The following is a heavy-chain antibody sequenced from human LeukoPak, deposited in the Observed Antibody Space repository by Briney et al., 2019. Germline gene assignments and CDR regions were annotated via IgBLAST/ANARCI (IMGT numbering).Heavy chain of an antibody. Sequence: WASVKVSCKASGGTFSSYEISWVRQAPGQGLEWMGGIIPMFGTAKYAQKFQGRVTITTDKSTSTAYMELSSLRSEDTAVYYCARETYSNILTGTDYWGPGTLITVSS. D-gene: IGHD3-9*01. CDR3: ARETYSNILTGTDY. V-gene: IGHV1-69*05. CDR1: GGTFSSYE. CDR2: IIPMFGTA. J-gene: IGHJ4*02.